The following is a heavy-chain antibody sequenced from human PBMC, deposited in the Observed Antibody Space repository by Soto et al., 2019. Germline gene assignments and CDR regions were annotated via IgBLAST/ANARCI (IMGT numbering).Heavy chain of an antibody. CDR1: GFTFSSYS. J-gene: IGHJ6*02. V-gene: IGHV3-48*02. CDR2: ISSSSTI. CDR3: AREGYCSSTSCYKGYYYYYGMDV. Sequence: GGSLRLSCAASGFTFSSYSMNWVRQAPGKGLEWVSYISSSSTIYYADSVKGRFTISRDNAKNSLYLQMNSLRDEDTAVYYCAREGYCSSTSCYKGYYYYYGMDVWGQGTTVTVSS. D-gene: IGHD2-2*01.